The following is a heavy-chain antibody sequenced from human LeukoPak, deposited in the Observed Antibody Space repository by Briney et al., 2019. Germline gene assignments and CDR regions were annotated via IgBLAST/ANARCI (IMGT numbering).Heavy chain of an antibody. V-gene: IGHV3-15*01. CDR2: IKSKTDGGTT. J-gene: IGHJ4*02. D-gene: IGHD3-16*02. CDR3: TTDPRYYDYVWGSYRQIDY. Sequence: PGGSLRLSCAASGFTFSNAWMSWVRQAPGKGLEWVGRIKSKTDGGTTDYAAPVKGRFTISRDDSKNTLYLQMNSLKTEDTAVYYCTTDPRYYDYVWGSYRQIDYWGQGTLVTVSS. CDR1: GFTFSNAW.